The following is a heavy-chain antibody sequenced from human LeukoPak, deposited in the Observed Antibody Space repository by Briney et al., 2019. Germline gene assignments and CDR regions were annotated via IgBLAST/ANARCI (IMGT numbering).Heavy chain of an antibody. CDR2: ISGSGGST. CDR3: AKIYPPRPVRPRTNWFDR. V-gene: IGHV3-23*01. D-gene: IGHD3-10*01. Sequence: GGSLRLSCAASGFTFSSYAMGWVRQAPGKGLEWVSAISGSGGSTYYADSVKGRFTISRDNSKNTLYLQMNSLRAEDTAVYYCAKIYPPRPVRPRTNWFDRWGQGTLVTVSS. CDR1: GFTFSSYA. J-gene: IGHJ5*02.